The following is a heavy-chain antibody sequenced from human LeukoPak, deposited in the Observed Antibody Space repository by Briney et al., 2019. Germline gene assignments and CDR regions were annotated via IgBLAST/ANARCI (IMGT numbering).Heavy chain of an antibody. CDR2: IYYSGST. J-gene: IGHJ4*02. V-gene: IGHV4-59*01. CDR1: GGSISSYY. CDR3: ARVNYYILTGYYRFDY. D-gene: IGHD3-9*01. Sequence: SETLSLTCTVSGGSISSYYWSWIRQPPGKGLEWIGYIYYSGSTNYNPSLKGRVTISVDTSKNQFSLKLSSVTAADTAVYYCARVNYYILTGYYRFDYWGQGTLVTVSS.